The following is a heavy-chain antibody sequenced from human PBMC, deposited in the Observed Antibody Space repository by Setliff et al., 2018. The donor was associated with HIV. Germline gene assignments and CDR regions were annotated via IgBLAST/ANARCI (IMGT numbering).Heavy chain of an antibody. V-gene: IGHV1-2*02. CDR1: GDTFTGYH. CDR2: INPHSGGT. D-gene: IGHD2-2*01. J-gene: IGHJ3*02. CDR3: ARVDCSSTRCYAFDI. Sequence: ASVKVSCKASGDTFTGYHMHWVRHAPGQGLEWMGWINPHSGGTKYAQKFQGRVTMTRDTSISAAYMELSRLRSDDTAVYYCARVDCSSTRCYAFDIWGQGTMVTVSS.